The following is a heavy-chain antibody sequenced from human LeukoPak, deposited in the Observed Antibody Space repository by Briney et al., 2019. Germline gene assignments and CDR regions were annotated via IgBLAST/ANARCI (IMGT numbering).Heavy chain of an antibody. CDR3: AKTIVVVVAARDAFDI. V-gene: IGHV3-23*01. CDR1: GFTFSSYA. J-gene: IGHJ3*02. CDR2: ISGSGGST. Sequence: PGGSLRLPCAASGFTFSSYAMSWVRQAPGKGLEWVSAISGSGGSTYHADSVKGRFTISRDNSKNTLYLQMNSLRAEDTAVYYCAKTIVVVVAARDAFDIWGQGTMVTVSS. D-gene: IGHD2-15*01.